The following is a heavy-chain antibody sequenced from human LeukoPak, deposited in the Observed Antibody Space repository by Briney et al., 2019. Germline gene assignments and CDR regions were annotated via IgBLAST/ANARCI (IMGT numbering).Heavy chain of an antibody. CDR1: GGSFSGYY. CDR2: INHSGST. Sequence: SETLSLTCAVYGGSFSGYYWSWIRQPPGKGLEWIGEINHSGSTNYNPSLKSRVTISVDTSKNQFSLKLSSVTAADTAVYYCATRMITFGGVIVEDYWGQGTLVTVSS. CDR3: ATRMITFGGVIVEDY. J-gene: IGHJ4*02. V-gene: IGHV4-34*01. D-gene: IGHD3-16*02.